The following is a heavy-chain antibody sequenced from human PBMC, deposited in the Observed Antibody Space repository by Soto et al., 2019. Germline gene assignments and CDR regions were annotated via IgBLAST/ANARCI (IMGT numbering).Heavy chain of an antibody. J-gene: IGHJ6*03. D-gene: IGHD6-13*01. Sequence: EVHLVESGGGLVKPGGSLRLSCEASGFPFSITGMNWVRQAPGKGLEWVSSINSGSSYIDYADSVKGRLTISRDNAKNSLYLQMNSLRVEDTGVYYCVKDGAAGSVMDVWGEGSTVTVSS. CDR1: GFPFSITG. CDR3: VKDGAAGSVMDV. CDR2: INSGSSYI. V-gene: IGHV3-21*01.